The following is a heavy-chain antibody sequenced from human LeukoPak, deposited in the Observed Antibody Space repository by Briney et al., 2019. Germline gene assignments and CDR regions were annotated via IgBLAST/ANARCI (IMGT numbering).Heavy chain of an antibody. CDR2: ISGSGDST. D-gene: IGHD1-1*01. J-gene: IGHJ4*02. Sequence: GGSLRLSCAASGFTFSDYYMSWIRQAPGKGLEWVSAISGSGDSTYYADSVKGRFTISRDNSKNTLYLQMNSLRAEDTAVYYCAGNWNGDYWGQGTLVTVSS. CDR3: AGNWNGDY. V-gene: IGHV3-23*01. CDR1: GFTFSDYY.